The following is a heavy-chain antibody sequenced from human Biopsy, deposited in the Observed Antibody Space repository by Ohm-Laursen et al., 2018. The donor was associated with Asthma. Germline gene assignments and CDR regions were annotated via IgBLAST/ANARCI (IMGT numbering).Heavy chain of an antibody. CDR2: IKHDGSEN. CDR1: GFTFGDYW. J-gene: IGHJ6*02. CDR3: ARGGYCTSPTCPWGRYATDV. Sequence: SLRLSCTASGFTFGDYWMSWVRQVPGRGLEWVANIKHDGSENNHVDSLKGRFTISRDNAKNSLYLQMNSLRAEDTAVYYCARGGYCTSPTCPWGRYATDVWGQGTTVTVSS. D-gene: IGHD2-2*01. V-gene: IGHV3-7*01.